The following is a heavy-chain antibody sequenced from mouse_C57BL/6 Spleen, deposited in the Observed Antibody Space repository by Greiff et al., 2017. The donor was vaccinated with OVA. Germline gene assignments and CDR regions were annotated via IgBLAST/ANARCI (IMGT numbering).Heavy chain of an antibody. Sequence: VQLQQSGAELVKPGASVKISCKASGYAFSSYWMNWVKQRPGKGLEWIGQIYPGDGDTKYNGKFKGKATLTADKASSTAYMQLSSLTSEDSAVYFRARWGGKQAMDYWGQGTSVTVSS. CDR2: IYPGDGDT. V-gene: IGHV1-80*01. J-gene: IGHJ4*01. CDR1: GYAFSSYW. CDR3: ARWGGKQAMDY. D-gene: IGHD2-1*01.